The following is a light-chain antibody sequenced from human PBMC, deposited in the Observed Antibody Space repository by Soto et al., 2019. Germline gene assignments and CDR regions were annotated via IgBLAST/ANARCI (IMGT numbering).Light chain of an antibody. V-gene: IGKV1-33*01. J-gene: IGKJ2*02. CDR3: QHYDSVPCT. Sequence: DIQLTQSPSSLSASVGDRVTITCQASQDIKNYLIWYQQKAGEAPNLLIYDASTLGTGVSSRFSGSGSGTEFSLTITNLQPEDIATDYCQHYDSVPCTFGQGTRLEIK. CDR1: QDIKNY. CDR2: DAS.